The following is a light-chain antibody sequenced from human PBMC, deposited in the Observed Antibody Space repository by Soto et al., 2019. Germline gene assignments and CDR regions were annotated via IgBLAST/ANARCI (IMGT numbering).Light chain of an antibody. Sequence: DIQMIQSPSSLSASVGDRVTITCRASQIISSYLNWYQQKPGKAPKILIYAASSLKSGVPSRFSGSGFGTDFSHAIGSLQPEDFATYYFQQSYSTLFTFGPGTKVDIK. CDR2: AAS. V-gene: IGKV1-39*01. J-gene: IGKJ3*01. CDR3: QQSYSTLFT. CDR1: QIISSY.